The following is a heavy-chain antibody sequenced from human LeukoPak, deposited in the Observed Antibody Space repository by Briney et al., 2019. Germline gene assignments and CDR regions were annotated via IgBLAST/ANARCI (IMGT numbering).Heavy chain of an antibody. CDR2: MNPNSGNT. Sequence: ASVKVSCKASGYTFTSYDINWVRQATGQGLEWMGWMNPNSGNTGYAQKFQGRVTMTRNTSISTAYMELSSLRSEDTAVYYCARGLGYGGHRVLYYFDYWGQGTLVTVSS. J-gene: IGHJ4*02. CDR1: GYTFTSYD. D-gene: IGHD1-26*01. CDR3: ARGLGYGGHRVLYYFDY. V-gene: IGHV1-8*01.